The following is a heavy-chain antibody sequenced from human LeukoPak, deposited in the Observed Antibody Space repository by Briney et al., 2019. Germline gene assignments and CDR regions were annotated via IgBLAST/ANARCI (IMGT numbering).Heavy chain of an antibody. J-gene: IGHJ6*03. V-gene: IGHV3-30*04. Sequence: GTSLRLSCAASGFIFRTYALHWVRQAPGKGLEWVAVIWYGGSNKYYADSVKGRFTISRDNSKNTLYLQMNSLRAEDTAVYYCAKEGYYYYMDVWGKGTTVTVSS. CDR3: AKEGYYYYMDV. CDR2: IWYGGSNK. CDR1: GFIFRTYA.